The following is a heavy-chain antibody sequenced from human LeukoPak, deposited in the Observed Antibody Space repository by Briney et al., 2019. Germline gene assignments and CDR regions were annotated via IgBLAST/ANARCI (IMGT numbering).Heavy chain of an antibody. CDR2: IYYSGST. Sequence: PSETLSLTCTVSGGSISSYYWSWIRQPPGKGLEWIGYIYYSGSTNYNPSLKSRVTISVDTSKNQFSLKLSSVTAADTAVYYCARGRSTAMVTNYFDYWGQGTLVTVSS. V-gene: IGHV4-59*08. CDR3: ARGRSTAMVTNYFDY. J-gene: IGHJ4*02. CDR1: GGSISSYY. D-gene: IGHD5-18*01.